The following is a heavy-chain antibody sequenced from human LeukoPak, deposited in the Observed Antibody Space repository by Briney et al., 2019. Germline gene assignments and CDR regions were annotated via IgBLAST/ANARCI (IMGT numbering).Heavy chain of an antibody. Sequence: GGSLRLSGAASGFTFSSYAMSWVRQAPGKGLEWVSAISGSGGSTYYADSVKGRFTISRDNSKNTLYLQMNSLRAEDTAVYYCAKDPIWSGYSQYYFDHWGQGTLVTVSS. CDR3: AKDPIWSGYSQYYFDH. CDR1: GFTFSSYA. J-gene: IGHJ4*02. D-gene: IGHD3-3*01. CDR2: ISGSGGST. V-gene: IGHV3-23*01.